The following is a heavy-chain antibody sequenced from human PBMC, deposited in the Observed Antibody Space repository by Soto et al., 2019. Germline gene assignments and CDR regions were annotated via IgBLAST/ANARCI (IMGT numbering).Heavy chain of an antibody. V-gene: IGHV4-4*02. CDR2: ISHSGST. D-gene: IGHD3-3*02. Sequence: PSETLSLTCAVSGDSINSRHRWNWVRQPPGKGLEWIGQISHSGSTNYNPSLTSRVTISVDKSKNHFSLKVTSVTAADTAVYYCAARHFWSGPWTDRRPDDWGQGTLVTVS. CDR1: GDSINSRHR. CDR3: AARHFWSGPWTDRRPDD. J-gene: IGHJ4*02.